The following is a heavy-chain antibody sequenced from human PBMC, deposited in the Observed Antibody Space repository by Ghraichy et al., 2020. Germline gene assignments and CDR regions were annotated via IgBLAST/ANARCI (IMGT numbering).Heavy chain of an antibody. CDR2: ISYDGSNK. J-gene: IGHJ4*02. CDR3: AKDHYDFWSGYRVGVDY. D-gene: IGHD3-3*01. CDR1: GFTFSSYG. V-gene: IGHV3-30*18. Sequence: GGSLRLSCAASGFTFSSYGMHWVRQAPGKGLEWVAVISYDGSNKYYADSVKGRFTISRDNSKNTLYLQMNSLRAEDTAVYYCAKDHYDFWSGYRVGVDYWGQGTLVTVSS.